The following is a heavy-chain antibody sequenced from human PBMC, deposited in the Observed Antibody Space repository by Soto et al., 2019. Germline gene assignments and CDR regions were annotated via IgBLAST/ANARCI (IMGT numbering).Heavy chain of an antibody. CDR3: AKAYSMTIFGVVIETPGDGFDI. V-gene: IGHV3-23*01. CDR1: GFTFSSYA. D-gene: IGHD3-3*01. J-gene: IGHJ3*02. Sequence: EVQLLESGGGLVQPEGSLRLSCAASGFTFSSYAMSWVRQAPGKGLEWVSSIRGSGGSTNYADSVKGRFTISRDNSKNTLYLRMNSLRVEDTAVYYCAKAYSMTIFGVVIETPGDGFDIWGQGTMVTVSS. CDR2: IRGSGGST.